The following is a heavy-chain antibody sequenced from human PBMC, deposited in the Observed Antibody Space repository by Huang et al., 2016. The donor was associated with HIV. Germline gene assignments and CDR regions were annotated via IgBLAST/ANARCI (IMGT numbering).Heavy chain of an antibody. D-gene: IGHD3-16*02. Sequence: QVQLVQSGSELKKPGASVKVSCKASGYTFSNYAINWVRQAPGQGLEWMGWSDSNTGNPTYAQGFTGRFVFSVDTSVSTAYLQISSLKAEDTAVYYCARPHDYVWGSYRSAFDCWGQGTLVTVSS. CDR2: SDSNTGNP. CDR1: GYTFSNYA. V-gene: IGHV7-4-1*02. CDR3: ARPHDYVWGSYRSAFDC. J-gene: IGHJ4*02.